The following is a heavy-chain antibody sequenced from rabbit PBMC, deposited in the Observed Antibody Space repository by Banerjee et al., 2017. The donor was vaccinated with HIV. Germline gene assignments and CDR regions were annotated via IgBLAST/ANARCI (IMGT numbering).Heavy chain of an antibody. J-gene: IGHJ4*01. CDR1: GFTLSSYS. D-gene: IGHD4-1*01. Sequence: QEQLEESGGGLVKPEGSLTLSCKASGFTLSSYSMLWVRQAPGKGLEWIACINTNSGNTVYASWVNGRFTISRTSSTTVTLQMTSLTAADTATYFCARDLAGVIGWNFGVWGPGTLVTVS. V-gene: IGHV1S45*01. CDR2: INTNSGNT. CDR3: ARDLAGVIGWNFGV.